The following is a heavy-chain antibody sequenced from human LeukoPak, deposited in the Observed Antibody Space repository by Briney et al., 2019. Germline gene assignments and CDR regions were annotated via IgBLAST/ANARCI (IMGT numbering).Heavy chain of an antibody. CDR1: GGSISSGGYS. J-gene: IGHJ3*02. D-gene: IGHD3-22*01. CDR3: ARMPYYYDSSGYYKYAFDI. V-gene: IGHV4-30-2*05. Sequence: PSETLSLTCAVSGGSISSGGYSWSWIRQPPGKGLEWIGYIYHSGSTYYNPSLKSRVTISVDTSKNQFSLKLSSVTAADTAVYYCARMPYYYDSSGYYKYAFDIWGQGTMVTVSS. CDR2: IYHSGST.